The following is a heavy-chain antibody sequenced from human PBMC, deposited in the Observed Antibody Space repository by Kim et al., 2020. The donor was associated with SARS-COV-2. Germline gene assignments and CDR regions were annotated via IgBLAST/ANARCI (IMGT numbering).Heavy chain of an antibody. CDR1: GGSFSGYY. J-gene: IGHJ6*02. Sequence: SETLSLTCAVYGGSFSGYYWSWIRQPPGKGLEWIGEINHSGSTNYNPSLKSRVTISVDTSKNQFSLKLSSVTAADTAVYYCARGPHIVVVVAAPLFGMDVWGQGTTVTVSS. CDR3: ARGPHIVVVVAAPLFGMDV. V-gene: IGHV4-34*01. D-gene: IGHD2-15*01. CDR2: INHSGST.